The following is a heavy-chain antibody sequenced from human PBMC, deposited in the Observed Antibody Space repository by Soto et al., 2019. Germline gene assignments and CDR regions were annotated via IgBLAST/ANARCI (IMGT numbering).Heavy chain of an antibody. J-gene: IGHJ3*02. CDR1: GGSVNSGNYY. D-gene: IGHD1-1*01. V-gene: IGHV4-34*01. CDR2: MSHSGGT. Sequence: QVQLQQWGAGLLKPSETLSLTCAVFGGSVNSGNYYWSWIRQPPGKGLEWIGEMSHSGGTHFNPSLKSRVTISVDTCKNPFSLKMSSVTAADTALYYCARVERGTATTVVDAFDIWGPGTMVTVSS. CDR3: ARVERGTATTVVDAFDI.